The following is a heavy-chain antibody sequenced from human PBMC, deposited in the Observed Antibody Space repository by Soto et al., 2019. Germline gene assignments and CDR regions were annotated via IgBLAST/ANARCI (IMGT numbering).Heavy chain of an antibody. V-gene: IGHV3-11*01. CDR2: ISSIFSTI. CDR1: GFTFSDYY. J-gene: IGHJ4*02. CDR3: AREFFHTFDY. Sequence: GGSLRLSCAASGFTFSDYYMIWIRQAPVNGLEFVSYISSIFSTIYYADAVKGRFTISRYNAKNSLYLQMNSLRADDTAVYYCAREFFHTFDYWGQGTLVTVSS.